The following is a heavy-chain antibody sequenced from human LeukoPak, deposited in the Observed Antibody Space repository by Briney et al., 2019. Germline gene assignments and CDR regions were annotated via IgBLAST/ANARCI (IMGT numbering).Heavy chain of an antibody. J-gene: IGHJ3*02. V-gene: IGHV4-34*01. Sequence: PSETLSLTCAVYGGSFSGYYWSWIRQPPGKGLEWIGEIYHSGSTNYNPSLKSRVTISVDKSKNQFSLKLSSVTAADTAVYYCASADYYDSSGYSTGAFDIWGQGTMVTVSS. CDR3: ASADYYDSSGYSTGAFDI. CDR2: IYHSGST. D-gene: IGHD3-22*01. CDR1: GGSFSGYY.